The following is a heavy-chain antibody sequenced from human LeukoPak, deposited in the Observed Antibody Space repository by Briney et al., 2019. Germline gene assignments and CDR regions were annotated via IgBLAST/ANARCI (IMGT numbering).Heavy chain of an antibody. D-gene: IGHD6-19*01. V-gene: IGHV1-46*02. CDR2: INPSGGST. J-gene: IGHJ4*02. CDR1: GYTFNNHY. CDR3: ARQGTYSSAIGMGY. Sequence: ASVKVSCKASGYTFNNHYMYWVRQAPGQGLEWMGVINPSGGSTSYAQKFQGRVTMTRDASTRTVYMEVNSLRSEDTAVYYCARQGTYSSAIGMGYWGQGTLVTVSS.